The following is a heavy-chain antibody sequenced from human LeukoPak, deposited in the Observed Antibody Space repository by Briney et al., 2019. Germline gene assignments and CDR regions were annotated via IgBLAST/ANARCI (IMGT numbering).Heavy chain of an antibody. J-gene: IGHJ4*02. D-gene: IGHD2-8*01. CDR2: ISYDGGNK. V-gene: IGHV3-30*04. CDR3: ARVGRDGTNPEGYFDY. Sequence: GGSLRLSCAASGFTFSSYAMHWVRQAPGKGLEWVAVISYDGGNKYYADSVKGRFTISRDNSKNTLYLQMNSLRAEDTAVYYCARVGRDGTNPEGYFDYWGQGTLVTVSS. CDR1: GFTFSSYA.